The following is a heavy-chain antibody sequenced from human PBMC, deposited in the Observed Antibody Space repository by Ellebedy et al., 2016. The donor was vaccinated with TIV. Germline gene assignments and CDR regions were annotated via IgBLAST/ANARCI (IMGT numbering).Heavy chain of an antibody. CDR2: ISASGLST. J-gene: IGHJ4*02. Sequence: GESLKISCTASGFTVSSTYMTWVRQAPGKGLEWVSSISASGLSTYYADSVKGRFTVSRDNSKNKLYLQMNSLRAEDTAVYYCAKSAHPAIPVSGIFDYWGQGNLVTVSS. V-gene: IGHV3-23*01. D-gene: IGHD6-19*01. CDR1: GFTVSSTY. CDR3: AKSAHPAIPVSGIFDY.